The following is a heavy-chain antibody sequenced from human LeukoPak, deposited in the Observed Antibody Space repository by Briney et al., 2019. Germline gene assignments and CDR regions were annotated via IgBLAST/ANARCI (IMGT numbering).Heavy chain of an antibody. Sequence: SETLSLTCTVSGGSISSASYYWSWIRQPAGKGLEWIVRIYTSGSTNYNPSLKSRVTISVETSKNQFSLKLSSVTAADTAVYYCARTKPTVTTVGYWFDPWGQGTLVTVSS. CDR1: GGSISSASYY. CDR2: IYTSGST. CDR3: ARTKPTVTTVGYWFDP. D-gene: IGHD4-17*01. V-gene: IGHV4-61*02. J-gene: IGHJ5*02.